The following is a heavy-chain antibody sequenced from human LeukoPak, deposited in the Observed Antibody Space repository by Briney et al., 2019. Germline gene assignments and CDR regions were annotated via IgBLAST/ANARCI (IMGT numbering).Heavy chain of an antibody. CDR1: RATFSSYA. V-gene: IGHV1-69*01. Sequence: SVKVSCQAPRATFSSYAISWVRQAPGQGLEWMGGIIPNFGRANYPQKFQGRVTITADDATSTAYMELSSLRSEDTAVYYCAREAGYYDSSGYYGGLINWGQGTLVTVS. J-gene: IGHJ4*02. CDR2: IIPNFGRA. CDR3: AREAGYYDSSGYYGGLIN. D-gene: IGHD3-22*01.